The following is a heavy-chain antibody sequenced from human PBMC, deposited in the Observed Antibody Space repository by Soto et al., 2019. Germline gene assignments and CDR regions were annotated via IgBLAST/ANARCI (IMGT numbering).Heavy chain of an antibody. CDR2: MNPNSGNT. Sequence: QVQLVQSGAEVKKPGASVKVSCKASGYTFTSYDINWVRQATGQGLEWMGWMNPNSGNTGYAQKFQGRVTMTRNTSISTAYMELSSLRSEDTAVYCCARGRRSGAGGGRRGVSSGAFDIWGQGTMVTVSS. CDR1: GYTFTSYD. V-gene: IGHV1-8*01. CDR3: ARGRRSGAGGGRRGVSSGAFDI. D-gene: IGHD6-25*01. J-gene: IGHJ3*02.